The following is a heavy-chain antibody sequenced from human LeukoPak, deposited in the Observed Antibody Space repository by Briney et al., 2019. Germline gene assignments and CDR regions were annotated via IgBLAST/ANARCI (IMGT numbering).Heavy chain of an antibody. CDR3: ATLGSIPYSGSYGWFDP. CDR1: GYTLTELS. CDR2: FDPEDGET. D-gene: IGHD1-26*01. Sequence: LGASVKVSCKVSGYTLTELSMHWARQAPGKGLEWMGGFDPEDGETIYAQKFQGRVTMTEDTSTDTAYMEQSSLRSEDTAVYYCATLGSIPYSGSYGWFDPWGQGTLVTVSS. J-gene: IGHJ5*02. V-gene: IGHV1-24*01.